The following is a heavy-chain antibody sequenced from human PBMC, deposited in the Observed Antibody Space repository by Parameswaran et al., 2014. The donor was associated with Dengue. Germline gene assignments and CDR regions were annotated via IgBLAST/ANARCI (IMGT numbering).Heavy chain of an antibody. J-gene: IGHJ4*02. CDR2: ISSSGSTI. V-gene: IGHV3-48*03. Sequence: VRQMPGKGLEWVSYISSSGSTIYYADSVKGRFTISRDNAKNSLYLQMNSLRAEDTAVYYCASLAYYDYVWGSYPHAPGWTRADFDYWGQGTLVTVSS. D-gene: IGHD3-16*02. CDR3: ASLAYYDYVWGSYPHAPGWTRADFDY.